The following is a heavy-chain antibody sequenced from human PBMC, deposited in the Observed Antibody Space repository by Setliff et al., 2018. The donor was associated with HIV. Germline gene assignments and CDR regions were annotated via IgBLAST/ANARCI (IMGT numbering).Heavy chain of an antibody. V-gene: IGHV4-34*01. CDR3: ARGPYSSGWYGIDY. CDR2: INHSGST. J-gene: IGHJ4*02. Sequence: PSETLSLTCAVYGGSFSGYYWSWIRQPPGKGLEWIGEINHSGSTNYNPSLKSRATISVDTSKNQFSLKLSSVTAADTAVYYCARGPYSSGWYGIDYWGQGTLVTVSS. D-gene: IGHD6-19*01. CDR1: GGSFSGYY.